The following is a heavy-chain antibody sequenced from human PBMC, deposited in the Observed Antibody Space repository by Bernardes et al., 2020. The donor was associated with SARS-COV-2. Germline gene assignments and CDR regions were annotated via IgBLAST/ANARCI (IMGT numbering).Heavy chain of an antibody. CDR1: GGSIRSISYY. CDR2: IYYSGST. CDR3: ARRVPPQLWLRAAPDAFDI. Sequence: SKPLSLTCTVSGGSIRSISYYWGWIRQPPGKGLEWIGSIYYSGSTYYNPSLKSRVTISVDTSKNQFSLKLSSVTAADTAVYYCARRVPPQLWLRAAPDAFDIWGQGTMVTVSS. V-gene: IGHV4-39*01. D-gene: IGHD5-18*01. J-gene: IGHJ3*02.